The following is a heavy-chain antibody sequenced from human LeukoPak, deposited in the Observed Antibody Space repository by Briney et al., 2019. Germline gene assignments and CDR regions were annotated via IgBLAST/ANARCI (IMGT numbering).Heavy chain of an antibody. CDR1: GGSISSSSYY. CDR2: IYYSGST. CDR3: ARDSGTTGTTEPTDY. V-gene: IGHV4-39*07. J-gene: IGHJ4*02. D-gene: IGHD1-1*01. Sequence: PSETLSLTCTVSGGSISSSSYYWGWIRQPPGKGLEWIGSIYYSGSTYYNPSLKSRVTIPVDTSKNQFSLKLSSVTAADTAVYYCARDSGTTGTTEPTDYWGQGTLVTVSS.